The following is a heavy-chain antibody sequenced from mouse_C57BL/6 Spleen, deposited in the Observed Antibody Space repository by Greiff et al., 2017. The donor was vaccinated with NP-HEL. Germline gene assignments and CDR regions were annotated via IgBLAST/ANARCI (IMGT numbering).Heavy chain of an antibody. Sequence: EVQLQQSGPELVKPGASVKISCKASGYTFTDYYMNWVKQSHGKSLEWIGDINPNNGGTSYNQKFKGKATLTVDKSSSTAYMELRSLTSEDSAVYYCARGYDISPGFAYWGQGTLVTVSA. V-gene: IGHV1-26*01. J-gene: IGHJ3*01. CDR2: INPNNGGT. CDR1: GYTFTDYY. D-gene: IGHD2-14*01. CDR3: ARGYDISPGFAY.